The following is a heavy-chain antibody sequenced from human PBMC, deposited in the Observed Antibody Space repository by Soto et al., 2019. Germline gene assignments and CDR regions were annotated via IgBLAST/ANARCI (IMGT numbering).Heavy chain of an antibody. CDR2: INPSGAIT. CDR1: GYTFTSYY. CDR3: ARGTRRAIYSDFWSGRINWFDP. J-gene: IGHJ5*02. V-gene: IGHV1-46*01. Sequence: QVQLVQSGAEVKKPGASVKVSCKASGYTFTSYYMHWVRQAPGQGLEWMGIINPSGAITSYAQKFQGRVTMTRDTSTSTVYMELSRLRSEDTAVYYCARGTRRAIYSDFWSGRINWFDPWGQGTLVTVSS. D-gene: IGHD3-3*01.